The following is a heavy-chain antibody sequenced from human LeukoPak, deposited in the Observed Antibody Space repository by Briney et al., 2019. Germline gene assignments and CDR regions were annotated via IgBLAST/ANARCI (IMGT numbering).Heavy chain of an antibody. CDR2: ISGSGGST. CDR1: GFAFSSYA. CDR3: AKDRTMVIGSSDY. J-gene: IGHJ4*02. V-gene: IGHV3-23*01. D-gene: IGHD4/OR15-4a*01. Sequence: GGSLRLSCAASGFAFSSYAMSWVRQAPGKGLEWVSAISGSGGSTYYADSVKGRFTISRDNSKNTLYLQMNSLRAEDTAVYYCAKDRTMVIGSSDYWGQGTLVTVSS.